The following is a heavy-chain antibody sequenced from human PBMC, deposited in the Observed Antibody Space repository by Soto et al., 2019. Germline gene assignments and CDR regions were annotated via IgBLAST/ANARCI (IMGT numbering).Heavy chain of an antibody. Sequence: ASVKVSCKASGYTFTGYYMHWVRQAPGQGLEWMGWINPNSGGTNYAQKFQGWVTMTRDTSISTAYMELSRLRSDDTAVYYCARGDYYYSSGYLNWFDPWGQGTLVTVSS. D-gene: IGHD3-22*01. CDR2: INPNSGGT. J-gene: IGHJ5*02. CDR3: ARGDYYYSSGYLNWFDP. CDR1: GYTFTGYY. V-gene: IGHV1-2*04.